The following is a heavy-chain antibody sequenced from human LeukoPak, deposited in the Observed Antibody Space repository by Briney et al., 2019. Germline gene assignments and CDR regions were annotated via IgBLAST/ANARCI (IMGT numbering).Heavy chain of an antibody. CDR1: GGSFSGYY. CDR3: ARGGIITPEDI. V-gene: IGHV4-34*01. Sequence: SETLSLTCAVYGGSFSGYYWSWIRQPPGKGLEWIGEINHSGSTNYNPSLKSRVTISVDTSKNQFSLKLSSVTAADTAVYYCARGGIITPEDIWGQGTMVTVSS. CDR2: INHSGST. J-gene: IGHJ3*02. D-gene: IGHD3-22*01.